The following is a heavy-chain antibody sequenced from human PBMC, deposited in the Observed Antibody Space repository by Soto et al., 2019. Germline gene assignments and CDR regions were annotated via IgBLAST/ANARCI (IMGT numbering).Heavy chain of an antibody. CDR2: ISSSSSYT. D-gene: IGHD3-22*01. J-gene: IGHJ4*02. CDR3: ASPYYYDSSGPNPAFDY. V-gene: IGHV3-11*06. CDR1: GFTFSDYY. Sequence: GGSLRLSCAASGFTFSDYYMSWIRQAPGKGLEWVSYISSSSSYTNYADSVKGRFTISRDNAKNSLYLQMNSLRAEDTAVYYCASPYYYDSSGPNPAFDYWGQGTLVTVSS.